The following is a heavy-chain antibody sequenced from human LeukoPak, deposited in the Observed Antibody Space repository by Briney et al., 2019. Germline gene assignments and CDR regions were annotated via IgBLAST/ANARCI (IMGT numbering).Heavy chain of an antibody. CDR2: IYTSGST. V-gene: IGHV4-4*07. D-gene: IGHD2-8*01. Sequence: SETLSLTCTVSGGSISSYYWSWIRQPAGKGLECIGRIYTSGSTNYNPSLKSRLTMSVNTSKNQFSLKLSSVTAADTAVYYCARDGLRDGVFDYWGQGTLVTVSS. J-gene: IGHJ4*02. CDR3: ARDGLRDGVFDY. CDR1: GGSISSYY.